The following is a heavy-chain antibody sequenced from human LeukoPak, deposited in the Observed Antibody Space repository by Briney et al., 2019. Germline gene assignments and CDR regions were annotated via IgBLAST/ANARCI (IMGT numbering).Heavy chain of an antibody. V-gene: IGHV4-31*03. CDR1: GGSISSGGYY. CDR2: IYYSGST. D-gene: IGHD2-2*01. J-gene: IGHJ6*02. Sequence: SETLSLTCTVSGGSISSGGYYWSWIRQHPGEGLEWIGYIYYSGSTYYNPSLKSRVTISVDTSKNQFSLKLSSVTAADTAVYYCARDTVVGSTSTNYYYYYGMDVWGQGTMVTVSS. CDR3: ARDTVVGSTSTNYYYYYGMDV.